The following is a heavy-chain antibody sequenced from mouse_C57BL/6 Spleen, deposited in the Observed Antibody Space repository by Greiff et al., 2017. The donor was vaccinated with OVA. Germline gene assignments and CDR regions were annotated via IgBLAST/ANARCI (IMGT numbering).Heavy chain of an antibody. CDR3: GRAGDGYYDY. D-gene: IGHD2-3*01. V-gene: IGHV1-81*01. CDR1: GYTFTSYG. CDR2: IYPRSGNT. Sequence: VQLQQSGAELARPGASVKLSCKASGYTFTSYGISWVKQRPGQGLEWIGEIYPRSGNTYYNEKFKGKTTLTADKSTSTAYIELRSLTSEDSAVYFCGRAGDGYYDYWGQGTTLTVSS. J-gene: IGHJ2*01.